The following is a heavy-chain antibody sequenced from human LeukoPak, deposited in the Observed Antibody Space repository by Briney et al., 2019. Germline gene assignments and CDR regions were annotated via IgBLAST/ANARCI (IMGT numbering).Heavy chain of an antibody. CDR2: IYYSGST. D-gene: IGHD3-10*01. J-gene: IGHJ4*02. CDR1: GGSISSYY. CDR3: ARGKVRGVIMNY. Sequence: SETLSLTCTVSGGSISSYYWSWIRQPPGKGLEWIGYIYYSGSTNYNPSLKSRVTISVDTSKNQFSLELSSVTAADTAVYYCARGKVRGVIMNYWGQGTLVTVSS. V-gene: IGHV4-59*01.